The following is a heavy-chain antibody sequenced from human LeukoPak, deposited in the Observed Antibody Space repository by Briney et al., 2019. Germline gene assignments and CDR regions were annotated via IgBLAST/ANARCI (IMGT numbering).Heavy chain of an antibody. CDR1: GFTFSSYG. CDR2: ISYDGSNK. J-gene: IGHJ4*02. V-gene: IGHV3-30*18. D-gene: IGHD1-26*01. CDR3: AKEAEEWELPYLFDY. Sequence: GGSLRLSCAASGFTFSSYGMHWVRQAPCKGLEWVAVISYDGSNKYYADSVKGRFTISRDNSKNTLYLQMNSLRAEDTAVYYCAKEAEEWELPYLFDYWGQGTLVTVSS.